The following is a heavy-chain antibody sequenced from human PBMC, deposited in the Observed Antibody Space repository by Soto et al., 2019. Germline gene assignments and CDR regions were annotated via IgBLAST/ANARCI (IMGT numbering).Heavy chain of an antibody. Sequence: GGSLRLSCAASGFTFSSYDMHWVRQATGKGLEWVSAIGTAGDTYYPGSVKGRFTVSRENAKNSLYLQMNSLRAGDTAVYYCARDSYDYVWGSYQGDXFDIWGQGTMVTVSS. CDR3: ARDSYDYVWGSYQGDXFDI. CDR2: IGTAGDT. D-gene: IGHD3-16*02. J-gene: IGHJ3*02. V-gene: IGHV3-13*01. CDR1: GFTFSSYD.